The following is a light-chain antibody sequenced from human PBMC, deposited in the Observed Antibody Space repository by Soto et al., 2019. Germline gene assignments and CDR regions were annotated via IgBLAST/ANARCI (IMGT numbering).Light chain of an antibody. V-gene: IGKV3-11*01. CDR1: QSVNSN. CDR2: DSS. J-gene: IGKJ1*01. Sequence: EIVLTQSPATLSLSPGERATLSCRASQSVNSNLAWYQQKPGQAPRLLIYDSSNRATGIPARFSGSGSGTDFTLTISSLESEGFAVYYCQQRSNWPPTFGQGTKVDIK. CDR3: QQRSNWPPT.